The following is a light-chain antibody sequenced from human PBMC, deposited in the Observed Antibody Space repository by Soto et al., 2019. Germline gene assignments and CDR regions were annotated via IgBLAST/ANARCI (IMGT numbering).Light chain of an antibody. CDR3: QQFYRSSWT. Sequence: ILMTQSPSTLSASIGDRVTITCRASQGIETYLAWYQQKPGKAPRLLIYQATRLESGVPSRFSGSGSGTEFTLAISSLQPDDFASYYFQQFYRSSWTFGPGTKVEIK. CDR1: QGIETY. V-gene: IGKV1-5*03. J-gene: IGKJ1*01. CDR2: QAT.